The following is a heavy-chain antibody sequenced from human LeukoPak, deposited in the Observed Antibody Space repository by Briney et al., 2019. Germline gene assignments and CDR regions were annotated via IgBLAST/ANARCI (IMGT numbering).Heavy chain of an antibody. J-gene: IGHJ6*02. CDR3: ARDAVDTANAV. D-gene: IGHD5-18*01. CDR1: GFTFSSYA. V-gene: IGHV3-23*01. Sequence: GGSLRLSCAASGFTFSSYAMSWVRQAPGKGLEWVSGISGSGGSTNYADSVKGRFTISRDNAKNTLYLQMNSLRAEDTAVYYCARDAVDTANAVWGQGTTVTVSS. CDR2: ISGSGGST.